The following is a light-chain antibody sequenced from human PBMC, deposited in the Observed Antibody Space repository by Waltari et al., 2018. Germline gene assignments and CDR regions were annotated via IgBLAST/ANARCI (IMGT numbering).Light chain of an antibody. CDR2: ENP. Sequence: QSVLTQPPSVSAAPGQRVTISCSGGSSNIGNNYVSWYRQFPGTAPQLLIDENPARPSGIPGRFAGAKSGTSATLDITGLQAGDEADYYCGTWDSSLSGAVFGGGTHLTVL. J-gene: IGLJ7*01. CDR1: SSNIGNNY. CDR3: GTWDSSLSGAV. V-gene: IGLV1-51*02.